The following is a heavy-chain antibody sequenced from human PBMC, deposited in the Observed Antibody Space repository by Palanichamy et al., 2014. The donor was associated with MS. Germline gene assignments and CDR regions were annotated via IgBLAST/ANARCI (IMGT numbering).Heavy chain of an antibody. CDR3: AREYSSSPDY. J-gene: IGHJ4*02. Sequence: QLQLQESGPGLVKPSETLSLICTVSGGSISSSSYHWGWIRQPPGKGLEWIGSIYYSGSTYYNPSLKGRVTISVDTSKNQFFLKVSSVTAADTAVYYCAREYSSSPDYWGQGTLVTVSS. D-gene: IGHD6-6*01. CDR1: GGSISSSSYH. CDR2: IYYSGST. V-gene: IGHV4-39*02.